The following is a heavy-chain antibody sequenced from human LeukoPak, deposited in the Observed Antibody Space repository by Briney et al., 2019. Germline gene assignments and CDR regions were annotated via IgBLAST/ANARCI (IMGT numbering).Heavy chain of an antibody. Sequence: SETLSLTCIVSGGSISTNTYYWGWIRLPPGKGLEWIGEIHHRGTTYYNPSLRSRVTISVDTSKNQFSLRLTSVTAADTAVYYCARVTYNGYQHFDYWGQGNLVTVS. V-gene: IGHV4-39*07. CDR2: IHHRGTT. CDR3: ARVTYNGYQHFDY. D-gene: IGHD3-10*01. J-gene: IGHJ4*02. CDR1: GGSISTNTYY.